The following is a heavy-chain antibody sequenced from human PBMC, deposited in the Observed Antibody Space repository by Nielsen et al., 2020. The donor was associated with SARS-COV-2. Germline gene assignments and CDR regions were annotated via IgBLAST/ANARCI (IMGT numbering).Heavy chain of an antibody. V-gene: IGHV3-66*01. CDR2: IYSGGST. J-gene: IGHJ4*02. D-gene: IGHD5-12*01. CDR1: GFTVSSNY. Sequence: GGSLRLSCAASGFTVSSNYMSWVRQAPGKGLEWVSVIYSGGSTYYADSVKGRFTISRDNSKNTLYLQMNSLRAEDTAVYYCASELSGYDYFDYWGQGTLVTVSS. CDR3: ASELSGYDYFDY.